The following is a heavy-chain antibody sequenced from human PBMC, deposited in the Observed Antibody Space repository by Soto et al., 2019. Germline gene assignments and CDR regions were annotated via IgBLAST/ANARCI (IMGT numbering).Heavy chain of an antibody. Sequence: QVQLVESGGGVVQPGRSLRLSCAASGFTFSSYGMHWVRQAPGKGLEWVAVISYDGSNKYYADSVKGRFTISRDNSKNXXYLQMNSLRAEDTAVYYCAKGYDPRTFYYYYGMDVWGQGTTVTVSS. CDR1: GFTFSSYG. V-gene: IGHV3-30*18. J-gene: IGHJ6*02. D-gene: IGHD1-1*01. CDR3: AKGYDPRTFYYYYGMDV. CDR2: ISYDGSNK.